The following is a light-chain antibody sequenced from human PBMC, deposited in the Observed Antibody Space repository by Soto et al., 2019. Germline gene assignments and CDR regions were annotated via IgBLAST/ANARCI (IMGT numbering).Light chain of an antibody. CDR3: QQYSITPRT. J-gene: IGKJ1*01. Sequence: ELVMTQSPVTLSVSPGERGTLSCRASQSVSRALAWYQHRPGQAPRLLIYGTSTRATGIPDRFSGSGSGTDFTLTISRLEPEDFAVYYCQQYSITPRTFGQGTKVDIK. CDR2: GTS. V-gene: IGKV3-20*01. CDR1: QSVSRA.